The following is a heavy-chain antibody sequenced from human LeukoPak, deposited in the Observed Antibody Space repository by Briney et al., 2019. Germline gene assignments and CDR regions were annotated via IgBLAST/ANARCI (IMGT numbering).Heavy chain of an antibody. Sequence: GTSLRLSCEASGFTFSTFPMHWVRQTPDKRLEWVAVISHDRRDTYYADSVKGRFTISRDNSKNTLYLQMNSLSPEDAAVVYCARVGRVSIYPSYMDVWGKGTTVTVSS. CDR1: GFTFSTFP. V-gene: IGHV3-30*04. D-gene: IGHD6-6*01. CDR3: ARVGRVSIYPSYMDV. J-gene: IGHJ6*03. CDR2: ISHDRRDT.